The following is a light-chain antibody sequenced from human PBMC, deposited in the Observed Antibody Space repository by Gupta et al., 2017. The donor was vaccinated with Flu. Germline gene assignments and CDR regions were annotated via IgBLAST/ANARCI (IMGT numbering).Light chain of an antibody. CDR2: AAS. CDR3: QKDNSAPQT. CDR1: QDIGSY. J-gene: IGKJ4*01. V-gene: IGKV1-27*01. Sequence: PSSLSASVGDRVTITCRASQDIGSYVAWYQQKAGKTPKLLIYAASSLQSGVPPRFDDSGSGSVFTLTISSLQPEDVATYYCQKDNSAPQTFGGGTKVEIK.